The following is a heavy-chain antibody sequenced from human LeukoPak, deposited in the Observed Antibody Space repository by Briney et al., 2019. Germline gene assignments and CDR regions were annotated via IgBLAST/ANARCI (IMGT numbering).Heavy chain of an antibody. CDR1: GFTFSDYY. V-gene: IGHV3-11*04. D-gene: IGHD5-24*01. J-gene: IGHJ4*02. CDR3: ARETRVRWTDY. Sequence: GSLRLSCAASGFTFSDYYMSWIRQAPGKGLEWLSYISSSGTTIYYADSVKGRFTISRDNAKNSLYLQMNSLRAEDTAVYYYARETRVRWTDYWGQGILVTVSS. CDR2: ISSSGTTI.